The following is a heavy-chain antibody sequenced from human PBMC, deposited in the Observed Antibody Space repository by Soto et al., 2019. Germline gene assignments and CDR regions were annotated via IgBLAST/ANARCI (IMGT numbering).Heavy chain of an antibody. Sequence: QVQLVESGGGVVQPGRSLTLSCVASGFTLSNYGMHWVRQAPGKGLEWVAVIWYDGTTTYSADSVKGRFSISRDNSKNALFLQLSSLRAEDTAVYYCARNVVSSGSSRLFDTWGQGTLVTVSS. CDR2: IWYDGTTT. CDR1: GFTLSNYG. D-gene: IGHD2-21*01. J-gene: IGHJ5*02. V-gene: IGHV3-33*01. CDR3: ARNVVSSGSSRLFDT.